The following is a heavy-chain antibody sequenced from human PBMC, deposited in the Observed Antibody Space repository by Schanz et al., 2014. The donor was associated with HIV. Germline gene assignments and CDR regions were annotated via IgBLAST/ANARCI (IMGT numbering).Heavy chain of an antibody. CDR3: AKVAIHSSGWLPFDY. V-gene: IGHV3-11*01. CDR1: GFTFTDNY. Sequence: VQMLESGGGSVQPGGSLRLSCAASGFTFTDNYMSWIRQAPGKGLEWLSYISVNGATREYADSVKGRFTISRDNSKNTLYLQMNSLGAEDTAVYYCAKVAIHSSGWLPFDYWGQGTLVTVSS. J-gene: IGHJ4*02. D-gene: IGHD6-19*01. CDR2: ISVNGATR.